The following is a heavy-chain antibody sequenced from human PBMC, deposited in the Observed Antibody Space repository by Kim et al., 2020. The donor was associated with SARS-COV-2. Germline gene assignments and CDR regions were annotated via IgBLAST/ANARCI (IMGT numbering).Heavy chain of an antibody. CDR2: IYTSGST. Sequence: SETLSLTCTVSGGSISSGSYYWSWIRQPAGKGLEWIGRIYTSGSTNYNPSLKSRVTISVDTSKNQFSLKLSSVTAADTAVYYCACFRYTFSGDSSGYNPNDYWGQGTLVTVSS. V-gene: IGHV4-61*02. CDR3: ACFRYTFSGDSSGYNPNDY. CDR1: GGSISSGSYY. D-gene: IGHD3-22*01. J-gene: IGHJ4*02.